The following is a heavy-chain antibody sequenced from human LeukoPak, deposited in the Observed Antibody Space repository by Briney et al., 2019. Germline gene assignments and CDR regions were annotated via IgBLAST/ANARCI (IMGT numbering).Heavy chain of an antibody. CDR3: ASQGPPGSKYSSHDEVEYYGMDV. CDR2: INHSGST. D-gene: IGHD6-6*01. CDR1: GGSFSGYY. Sequence: SETLSLTCAVYGGSFSGYYWSWIRQPPGKGLEWIGEINHSGSTNYNPSLKSRVTISVDTSKNQFSLKLSSVTAADTAVYYCASQGPPGSKYSSHDEVEYYGMDVWGQGTTVTVSS. V-gene: IGHV4-34*01. J-gene: IGHJ6*02.